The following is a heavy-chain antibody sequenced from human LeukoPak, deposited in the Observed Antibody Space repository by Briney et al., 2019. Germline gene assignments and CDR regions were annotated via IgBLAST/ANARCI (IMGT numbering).Heavy chain of an antibody. D-gene: IGHD6-6*01. CDR1: GFTFSSYW. Sequence: GSLRLSCAASGFTFSSYWMSWVRQAPGKGLEWVANIKQDGSEKYYVDSVKGRFTISRDNAKNSLYLQMNSLRAEDTAVYYCARDRGLYSSSLTPWGQGTLVTVSS. CDR2: IKQDGSEK. J-gene: IGHJ5*02. V-gene: IGHV3-7*03. CDR3: ARDRGLYSSSLTP.